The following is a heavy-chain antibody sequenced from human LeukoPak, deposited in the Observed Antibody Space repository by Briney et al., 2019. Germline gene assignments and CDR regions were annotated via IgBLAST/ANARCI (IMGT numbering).Heavy chain of an antibody. Sequence: PGGSLRLSCAASGFTFSSYDMHWVRQATGKGLEWVSAIGTAGDTYYPGSVKGRFTISRENAKNSLYLQMNSLGAGDTAVYYCARAGLGELSIDIWGQGTMVTVSS. D-gene: IGHD3-16*02. J-gene: IGHJ3*02. CDR1: GFTFSSYD. CDR2: IGTAGDT. CDR3: ARAGLGELSIDI. V-gene: IGHV3-13*01.